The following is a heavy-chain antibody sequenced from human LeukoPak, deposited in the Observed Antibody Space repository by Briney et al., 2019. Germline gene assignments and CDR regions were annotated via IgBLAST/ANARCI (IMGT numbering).Heavy chain of an antibody. CDR1: GFTFSSNW. Sequence: PGGSLRLSCTASGFTFSSNWMHWVRQVPGKGPVWVSRINYDGTSISYAESVKGRFTISRDNAKNTLYLQMNSLRAEGTAVYHCARGLSDSWFYFASWGQGTLVTVSS. D-gene: IGHD6-13*01. V-gene: IGHV3-74*01. CDR3: ARGLSDSWFYFAS. J-gene: IGHJ4*02. CDR2: INYDGTSI.